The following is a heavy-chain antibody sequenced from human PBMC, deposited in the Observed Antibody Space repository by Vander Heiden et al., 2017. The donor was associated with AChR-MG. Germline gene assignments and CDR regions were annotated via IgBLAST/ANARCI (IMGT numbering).Heavy chain of an antibody. CDR1: GFNFRNYA. CDR2: MSDFDGET. D-gene: IGHD3-22*01. V-gene: IGHV3-23*01. CDR3: AKDLHPGGLRYYYDSSGYND. Sequence: EVQLLESGGGLVQPGGSLTLSCSASGFNFRNYAMSWVRQPPGKGLEWVSSMSDFDGETYHADSVKGRFTISRDNSKNTLYLQVHSLRAEDTAIYYCAKDLHPGGLRYYYDSSGYNDWGQGTLVTVSS. J-gene: IGHJ4*02.